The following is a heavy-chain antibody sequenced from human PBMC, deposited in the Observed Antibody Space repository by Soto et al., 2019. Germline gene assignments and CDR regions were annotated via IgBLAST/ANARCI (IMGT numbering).Heavy chain of an antibody. V-gene: IGHV1-58*01. CDR2: IVVGGGST. D-gene: IGHD3-22*01. Sequence: VASVKVSCKASGFNFRATAVHRVRQARGQRLEWMAVIVVGGGSTFYAQKFQDKVTITRDTSASTVYMELSSLRAEDTAVYYCVKPPGYYYDSTNYYSVWGQGTLVTVSS. CDR1: GFNFRATA. CDR3: VKPPGYYYDSTNYYSV. J-gene: IGHJ4*02.